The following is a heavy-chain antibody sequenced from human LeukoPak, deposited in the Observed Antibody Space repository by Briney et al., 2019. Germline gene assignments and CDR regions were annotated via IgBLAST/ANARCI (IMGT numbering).Heavy chain of an antibody. Sequence: ASVKVSCKASGCTFTSYYMHWVRQAPGQGLEWMGIINPSGGSTSYAQKFQSRVTMTRDMSTSTVYMELSSLRSEDTAVYYCARAGAAAGTPVDYWGQGTLVTVSS. J-gene: IGHJ4*02. CDR1: GCTFTSYY. CDR2: INPSGGST. D-gene: IGHD6-13*01. CDR3: ARAGAAAGTPVDY. V-gene: IGHV1-46*01.